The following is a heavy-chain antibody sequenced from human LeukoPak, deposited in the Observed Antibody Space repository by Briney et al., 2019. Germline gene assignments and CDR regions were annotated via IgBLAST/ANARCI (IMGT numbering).Heavy chain of an antibody. CDR2: ISYSGTT. V-gene: IGHV4-59*01. CDR1: GGSISSYY. Sequence: SETLSLTCTVSGGSISSYYWSWIRQPPGKGLGWIGYISYSGTTNYNASLKSRVTISVDTSKNQFSLKLSSMTAADTAVYYCARGGTVTPSIYYYYMDVWGKGTTVTVSS. D-gene: IGHD4-17*01. J-gene: IGHJ6*03. CDR3: ARGGTVTPSIYYYYMDV.